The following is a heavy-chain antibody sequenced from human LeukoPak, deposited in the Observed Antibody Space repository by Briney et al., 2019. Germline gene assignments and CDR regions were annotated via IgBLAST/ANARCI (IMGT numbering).Heavy chain of an antibody. CDR1: GYTFTGYY. Sequence: ASVKVSCKASGYTFTGYYMHWVRQAPGQGLEWMGWINPNSGGTNYAQKFQGRVTMTRDTSISTAYMELSRLRSDDTAVYYCAREGFLEWLLSFDYWGQGTLVTVSS. D-gene: IGHD3-3*01. V-gene: IGHV1-2*02. CDR3: AREGFLEWLLSFDY. CDR2: INPNSGGT. J-gene: IGHJ4*02.